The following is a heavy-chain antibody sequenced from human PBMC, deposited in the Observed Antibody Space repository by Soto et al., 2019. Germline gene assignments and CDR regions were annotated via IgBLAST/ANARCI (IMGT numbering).Heavy chain of an antibody. CDR3: AHRLGGSTWNDGYFDY. CDR1: GFSLTTRPVG. CDR2: IYWDDDN. J-gene: IGHJ4*02. V-gene: IGHV2-5*02. D-gene: IGHD1-1*01. Sequence: ESGPTLVNPTQTLTLTCSFSGFSLTTRPVGVGWIRQPPGKALEWLAFIYWDDDNRYSPSLKSRLTVIRDTSRNQVVLILTNLDPVDTATYYCAHRLGGSTWNDGYFDYWGQGTLVTVSS.